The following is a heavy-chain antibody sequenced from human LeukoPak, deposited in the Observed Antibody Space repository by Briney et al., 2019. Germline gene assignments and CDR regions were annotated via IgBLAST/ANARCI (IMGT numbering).Heavy chain of an antibody. J-gene: IGHJ6*03. CDR1: GFTFDDYA. Sequence: GGSLRLSCAASGFTFDDYAMHWVRHAPGKGLEWVSGISWNSGSIVYADSVKGRFTISRDNAKNSLYLQMNSLRAEDTALYYCAKDMVRYCSSTSCYSPMDVWGKGTTVTVSS. V-gene: IGHV3-9*01. CDR2: ISWNSGSI. D-gene: IGHD2-2*02. CDR3: AKDMVRYCSSTSCYSPMDV.